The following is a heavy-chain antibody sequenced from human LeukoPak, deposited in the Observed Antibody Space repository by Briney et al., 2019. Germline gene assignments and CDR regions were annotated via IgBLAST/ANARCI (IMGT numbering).Heavy chain of an antibody. V-gene: IGHV4-39*07. CDR3: ARAPIGGPTMVNDY. Sequence: PSETLSLTCTVSGGSISSSSYYWGWIRQPPGKGLEWIGSIYYSGSTYYNPSLKSRVTISVDTSKNQFSLKLSSVTAADTAVYYCARAPIGGPTMVNDYWGQGTLVTVSS. CDR2: IYYSGST. D-gene: IGHD3-10*01. J-gene: IGHJ4*02. CDR1: GGSISSSSYY.